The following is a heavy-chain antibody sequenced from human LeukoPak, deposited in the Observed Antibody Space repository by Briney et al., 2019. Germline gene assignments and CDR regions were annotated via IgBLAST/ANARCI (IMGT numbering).Heavy chain of an antibody. CDR2: IYSGGST. Sequence: GGSLRLSCAASGFTVSSNYMSWVRQAPGKGLEWVSVIYSGGSTYYADSVKGRFTISRDNSKNTLYLQMNSLRAEDTAVYYCAKWEIVVVIRGSKRGGFDYWGQGTLVTVSS. CDR3: AKWEIVVVIRGSKRGGFDY. V-gene: IGHV3-66*01. D-gene: IGHD3-22*01. J-gene: IGHJ4*02. CDR1: GFTVSSNY.